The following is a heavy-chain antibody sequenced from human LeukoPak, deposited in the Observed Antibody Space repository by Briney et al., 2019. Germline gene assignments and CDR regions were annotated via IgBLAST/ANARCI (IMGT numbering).Heavy chain of an antibody. CDR1: GGSFSGYY. Sequence: SETLSLTCAVYGGSFSGYYWSWIRQPPGKGLEWIGEINHSGSTNYNPSLKSRVTISVDTSKNQFSLNLRSVTAADTAVYYCARDGVVTMELDYWGQGTLVTVSS. CDR2: INHSGST. D-gene: IGHD3-3*01. V-gene: IGHV4-34*01. CDR3: ARDGVVTMELDY. J-gene: IGHJ4*02.